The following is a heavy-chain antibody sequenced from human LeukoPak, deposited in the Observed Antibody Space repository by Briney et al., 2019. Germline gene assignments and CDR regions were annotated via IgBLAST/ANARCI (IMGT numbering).Heavy chain of an antibody. V-gene: IGHV3-7*05. Sequence: GASQRLSGAGSGLTLSVYWMSSVRHAPGKGLEWVGNLKQDACEKYFVHSMRGRHTISRDHAKNLLFLQMNSLRADDTAVYYCVRDQGAFDMWGHGTMVTV. CDR2: LKQDACEK. CDR3: VRDQGAFDM. CDR1: GLTLSVYW. J-gene: IGHJ3*02.